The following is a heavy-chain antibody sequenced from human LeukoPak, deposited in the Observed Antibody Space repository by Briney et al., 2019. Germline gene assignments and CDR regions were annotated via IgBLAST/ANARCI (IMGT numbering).Heavy chain of an antibody. CDR2: ISGSGGST. J-gene: IGHJ4*02. CDR3: AKGGYYDFWSGYWSLDY. Sequence: QSGGSLRLSCAVSGFTFSSYAMSWVRQAPGKGLEWVSAISGSGGSTYYADSVKDRFTISRDNSKNTLYLQMNSLRAEDTAVYYCAKGGYYDFWSGYWSLDYWGQGTLVTVSS. CDR1: GFTFSSYA. D-gene: IGHD3-3*01. V-gene: IGHV3-23*01.